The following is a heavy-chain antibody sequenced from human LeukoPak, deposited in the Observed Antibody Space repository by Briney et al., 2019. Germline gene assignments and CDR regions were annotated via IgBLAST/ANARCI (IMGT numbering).Heavy chain of an antibody. CDR2: ISGSSSYI. V-gene: IGHV3-21*06. Sequence: GGSLRLSCAASGFTFSSYSMNWVRQAPGKGLEWVSSISGSSSYIYYADSVKGRFTISRDNAENSLYLQMNSLRAEDTAVYYCARVGPYYYDSSGYYPYYYYYMDVWGKGTTVTVSS. CDR1: GFTFSSYS. D-gene: IGHD3-22*01. CDR3: ARVGPYYYDSSGYYPYYYYYMDV. J-gene: IGHJ6*03.